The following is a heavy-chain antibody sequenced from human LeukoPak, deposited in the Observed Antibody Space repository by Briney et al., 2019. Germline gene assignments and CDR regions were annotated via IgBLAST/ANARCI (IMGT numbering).Heavy chain of an antibody. D-gene: IGHD6-6*01. V-gene: IGHV4-39*07. J-gene: IGHJ4*02. CDR3: ARLTRLSTSPDRYYLDY. Sequence: SETLSLTCTVSGGSISSYFWGWIRQPPGKGLEWIGSIYYSGSTHYNPSLKSRVTMSVDTSKNQFSLKLSSVTAADSAVYYCARLTRLSTSPDRYYLDYWGQGTLVTVSS. CDR2: IYYSGST. CDR1: GGSISSYF.